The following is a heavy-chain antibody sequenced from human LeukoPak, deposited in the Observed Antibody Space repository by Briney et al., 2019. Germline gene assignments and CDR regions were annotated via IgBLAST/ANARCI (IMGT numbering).Heavy chain of an antibody. D-gene: IGHD3-16*02. V-gene: IGHV3-66*01. J-gene: IGHJ4*02. Sequence: PGGSPRLSCAASGISVSSNYMSWVRQAPGPGLKWVSVIYVDGSTYYADSVKGRITISRDNSRNTLYLQMNSLRAEDTAVYYCARDLATRQRTGLYDSWGQGALVTVSS. CDR1: GISVSSNY. CDR3: ARDLATRQRTGLYDS. CDR2: IYVDGST.